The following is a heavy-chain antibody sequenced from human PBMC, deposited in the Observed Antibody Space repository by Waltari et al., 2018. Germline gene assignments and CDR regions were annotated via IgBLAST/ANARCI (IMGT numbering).Heavy chain of an antibody. D-gene: IGHD3-10*01. CDR1: GFSFSNYG. CDR3: ARDNRHYYGSGSFPFDF. Sequence: QVQLVESGGGVVQPGRSLRLSCAASGFSFSNYGMHWVRQFPGKGLGWVAVIWSDGSQKYYGDSVKGRFTISRDNSKNTLYLQMNSLTGEDTALYLCARDNRHYYGSGSFPFDFWGQGTLVTVSS. J-gene: IGHJ4*02. CDR2: IWSDGSQK. V-gene: IGHV3-33*01.